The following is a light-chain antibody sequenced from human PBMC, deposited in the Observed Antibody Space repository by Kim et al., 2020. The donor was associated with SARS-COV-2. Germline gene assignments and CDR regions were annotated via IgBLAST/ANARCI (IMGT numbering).Light chain of an antibody. V-gene: IGKV3-11*01. J-gene: IGKJ4*01. CDR2: DAV. Sequence: EVVLTQSPATVSVPPGERVTLSCRASETVKKYLAWYRQKPGQAPKLLIHDAVERAIGVAGRFSGNGSETDFSLTISKVETDDFAVYFCQQRSKWPPTFGGGTKVEIK. CDR3: QQRSKWPPT. CDR1: ETVKKY.